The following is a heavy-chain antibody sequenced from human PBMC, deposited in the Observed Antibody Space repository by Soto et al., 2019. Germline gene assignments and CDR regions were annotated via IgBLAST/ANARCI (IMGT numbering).Heavy chain of an antibody. J-gene: IGHJ2*01. Sequence: GGSLRLSCAASGFTFSSYDMHWVRQVTGKGLEWVSAIGSAGDTYYPGSVKGRFTISRENAKNSLYLQMNSLRAGDTAVYYCARFVAYSSESRYYDLWGRGTLVTVSA. CDR2: IGSAGDT. CDR1: GFTFSSYD. D-gene: IGHD6-19*01. CDR3: ARFVAYSSESRYYDL. V-gene: IGHV3-13*01.